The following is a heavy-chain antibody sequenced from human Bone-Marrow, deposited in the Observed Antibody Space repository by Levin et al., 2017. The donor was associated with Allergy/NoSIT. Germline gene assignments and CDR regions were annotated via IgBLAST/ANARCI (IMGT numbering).Heavy chain of an antibody. Sequence: ASVKVSCKTSGYVFATHYMHWVRQAPRQGLEWMGLIDPSGGATTYAQNFQGRVTVTRDASTATVYLELTNLASEDTGIYYCTRDNRMPVGGTGWFDPWGQGTLVTVFS. CDR1: GYVFATHY. CDR2: IDPSGGAT. CDR3: TRDNRMPVGGTGWFDP. V-gene: IGHV1-46*03. J-gene: IGHJ5*02. D-gene: IGHD4-23*01.